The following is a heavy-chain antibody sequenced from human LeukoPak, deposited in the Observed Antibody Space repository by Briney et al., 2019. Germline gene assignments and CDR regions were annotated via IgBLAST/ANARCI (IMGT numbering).Heavy chain of an antibody. CDR1: GFTFSDYG. CDR2: ISHDGSNQ. J-gene: IGHJ4*02. D-gene: IGHD3-9*01. CDR3: AKERALTREYYFDS. V-gene: IGHV3-30*18. Sequence: GGSLRLSCAASGFTFSDYGMHWVRQAPGKGLEWVAVISHDGSNQYYADSVKGRLTISRDKSKNTLHLQMNSLRTEDTAVYYCAKERALTREYYFDSWGQGTLVTVSS.